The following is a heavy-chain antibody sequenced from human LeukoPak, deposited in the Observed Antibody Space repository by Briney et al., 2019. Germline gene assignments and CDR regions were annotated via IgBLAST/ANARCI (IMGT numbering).Heavy chain of an antibody. CDR3: ARLKLGAYFGL. CDR1: GGSISSYY. J-gene: IGHJ2*01. Sequence: PSETLSLTCTVSGGSISSYYWSWIRQPPGKGLEWIGYIYYSGSTNYNPSLKSRVTRSVDTSKNQFSLKLSSVSAADTAVYYCARLKLGAYFGLWGRGTLVTVSS. D-gene: IGHD3-16*01. CDR2: IYYSGST. V-gene: IGHV4-59*08.